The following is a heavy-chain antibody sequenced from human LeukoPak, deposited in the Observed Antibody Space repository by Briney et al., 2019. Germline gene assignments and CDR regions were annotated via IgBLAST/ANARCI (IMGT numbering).Heavy chain of an antibody. J-gene: IGHJ4*02. D-gene: IGHD3-10*01. CDR2: ISSSGSTI. Sequence: GGSLRLSCAASGFTFSDYYMSWIRQAPGKGLEWVSYISSSGSTIYYADSVKGRFTISRDNAKNSLYLQMNSLRAEDTAVYYCARDLTTMVRGVIIPRTKLDYWGQGTLVTVSS. V-gene: IGHV3-11*01. CDR3: ARDLTTMVRGVIIPRTKLDY. CDR1: GFTFSDYY.